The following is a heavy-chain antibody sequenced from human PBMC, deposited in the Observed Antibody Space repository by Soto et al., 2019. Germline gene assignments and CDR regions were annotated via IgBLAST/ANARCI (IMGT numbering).Heavy chain of an antibody. CDR3: ARGRDIVVVVAASGPFDI. J-gene: IGHJ3*02. CDR1: GGSFSGYY. CDR2: INHSGST. V-gene: IGHV4-34*01. Sequence: SETLSLTCAVYGGSFSGYYWSWIRQPPGKGLEWIGEINHSGSTNYNPSLKSRVTISVDTSKNQFSLKLSSVTAADTAVYYCARGRDIVVVVAASGPFDIWGQGTMVTVSS. D-gene: IGHD2-15*01.